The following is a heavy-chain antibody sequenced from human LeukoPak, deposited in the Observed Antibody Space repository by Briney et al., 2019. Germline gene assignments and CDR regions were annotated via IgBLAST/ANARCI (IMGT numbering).Heavy chain of an antibody. Sequence: SETLSLTCTVSGGSISNYYWSWIRQLPGKGLEWIGYIHYSGSTNYNPSLKSRVTISVDTSKNQLSLKLTPMTAADTAVYYCARELGATVVNYGMDVWGQGTTVTVSS. CDR2: IHYSGST. V-gene: IGHV4-59*01. CDR3: ARELGATVVNYGMDV. J-gene: IGHJ6*02. D-gene: IGHD4-23*01. CDR1: GGSISNYY.